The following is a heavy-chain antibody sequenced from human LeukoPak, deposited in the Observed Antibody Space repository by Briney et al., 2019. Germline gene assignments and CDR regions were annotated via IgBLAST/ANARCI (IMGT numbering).Heavy chain of an antibody. J-gene: IGHJ4*02. CDR2: INHSGST. CDR3: AREYSSGWYRSSRPKNYFDY. D-gene: IGHD6-19*01. CDR1: GGSFSGYY. V-gene: IGHV4-34*01. Sequence: LETLSLTCAVYGGSFSGYYWSWIRQPPGKGLEWIGEINHSGSTNYNPSLKSRVTISVDTSKNQFSLKLSSVTAADTAVYYCAREYSSGWYRSSRPKNYFDYWGQGTLVTVSS.